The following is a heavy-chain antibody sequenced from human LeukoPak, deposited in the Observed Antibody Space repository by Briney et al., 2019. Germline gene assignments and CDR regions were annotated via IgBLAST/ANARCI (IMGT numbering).Heavy chain of an antibody. J-gene: IGHJ4*02. CDR1: GFTFSSYE. CDR3: ARDSVAGTFDY. Sequence: PGGSLRLSCAASGFTFSSYEMNWVRQAPGKGLEWVSYISSSGSTMYYADSVKGRFTISRDNAKNSLYLQMNSLRAEDTAVYYCARDSVAGTFDYWGQGTLVTVSS. D-gene: IGHD6-19*01. V-gene: IGHV3-48*03. CDR2: ISSSGSTM.